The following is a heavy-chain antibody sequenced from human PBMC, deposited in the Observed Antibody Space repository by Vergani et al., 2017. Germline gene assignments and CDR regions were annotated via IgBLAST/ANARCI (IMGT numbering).Heavy chain of an antibody. V-gene: IGHV4-39*01. Sequence: QLQLQESGPGLVKPSETLSLTCTVSGGSISSSSYYWGWIRQPPGKGLEWIGSIYYSGSTYYNPSLKRRVTISVDTSKNQFSLKLSSVTAADTAVYYFAGHVGTIFGVEKYWFDPWGQGTLVTVSS. CDR2: IYYSGST. CDR3: AGHVGTIFGVEKYWFDP. J-gene: IGHJ5*02. CDR1: GGSISSSSYY. D-gene: IGHD3-3*01.